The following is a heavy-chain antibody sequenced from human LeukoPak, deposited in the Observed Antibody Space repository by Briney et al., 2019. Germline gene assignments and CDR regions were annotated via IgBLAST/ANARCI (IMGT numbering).Heavy chain of an antibody. CDR1: GFTFSNYG. Sequence: GGSLRLSCAASGFTFSNYGIHWVRQAPGKGLEWVTFIQTDGNTKYYADSVRGRFTISRDNSKNTVSLQMNSLRAEDTAVCYCAREESSLVLGGLAYWGQGTLVTVSS. J-gene: IGHJ4*02. D-gene: IGHD6-13*01. V-gene: IGHV3-30*02. CDR3: AREESSLVLGGLAY. CDR2: IQTDGNTK.